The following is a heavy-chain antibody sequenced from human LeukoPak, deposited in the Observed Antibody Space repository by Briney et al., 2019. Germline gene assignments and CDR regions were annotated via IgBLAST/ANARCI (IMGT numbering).Heavy chain of an antibody. CDR1: GGSISSSSYY. CDR3: ARQGVAEAFDI. D-gene: IGHD2-15*01. Sequence: SETLSLTCTVSGGSISSSSYYWGWIRPPPGKGLEWIGSVYYSGSTYYNPSLKSRVTISVDTSKNQFSLKLSSVTAADTAVYYCARQGVAEAFDIWGQGTMVTVSS. J-gene: IGHJ3*02. V-gene: IGHV4-39*01. CDR2: VYYSGST.